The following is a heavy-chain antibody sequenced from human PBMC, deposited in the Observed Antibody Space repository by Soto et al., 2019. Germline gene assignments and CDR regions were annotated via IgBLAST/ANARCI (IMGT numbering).Heavy chain of an antibody. CDR1: GCIFSSFS. CDR2: ISSHGSTI. V-gene: IGHV3-48*02. CDR3: ARDFYFDY. Sequence: GGSLRLSCAASGCIFSSFSMNWVRQSPGKGLEWGSYISSHGSTIYYADSVKGRFTISRDNDKNSLYLQMTSLRDADKAVYYCARDFYFDYWGLGTLVTVSS. J-gene: IGHJ4*02.